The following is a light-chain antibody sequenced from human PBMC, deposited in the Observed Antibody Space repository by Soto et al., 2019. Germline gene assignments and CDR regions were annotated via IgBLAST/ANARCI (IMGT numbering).Light chain of an antibody. Sequence: DIQMTQSPSTLSGSVGDRVTITCRASQTISSWLAWYQQKPGKAPMLLIYKASTLKSGVPLRFSGSGSGTEFTLTISSLQPDDFATYYCQHYNSYSEAFGQGTQV. J-gene: IGKJ1*01. V-gene: IGKV1-5*03. CDR1: QTISSW. CDR3: QHYNSYSEA. CDR2: KAS.